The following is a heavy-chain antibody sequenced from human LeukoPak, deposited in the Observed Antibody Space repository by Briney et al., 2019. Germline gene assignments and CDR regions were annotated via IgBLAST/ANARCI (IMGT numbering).Heavy chain of an antibody. V-gene: IGHV3-21*01. CDR1: GSRVNTSS. CDR2: ITNTPNYI. Sequence: GGSLSLSCAVSGSRVNTSSITWVRQAPGKGLEWVSSITNTPNYIYYTDSVKGRLTLHRYNQNHSLSPQIHRQRPEHTAVYLWWRDSPYDTGIWGQGTLVSVSS. J-gene: IGHJ4*02. D-gene: IGHD3-16*01. CDR3: WRDSPYDTGI.